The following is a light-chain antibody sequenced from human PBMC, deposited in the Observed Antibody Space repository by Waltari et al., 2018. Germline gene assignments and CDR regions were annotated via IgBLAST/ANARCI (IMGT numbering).Light chain of an antibody. Sequence: DIQMTQSPSSLSASVGDRVTITCRASHSISTYLNWYQQRPGKAPTLLIYAASSLQSGVPFRFSGSGSGTHFTLTISSLQPEDFATYYCQQSYTTPRTFGQGTKVDIK. CDR3: QQSYTTPRT. J-gene: IGKJ1*01. V-gene: IGKV1-39*01. CDR2: AAS. CDR1: HSISTY.